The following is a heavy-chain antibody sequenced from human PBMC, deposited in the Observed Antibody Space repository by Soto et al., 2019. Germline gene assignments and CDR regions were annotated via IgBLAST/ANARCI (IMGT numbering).Heavy chain of an antibody. V-gene: IGHV3-9*01. CDR1: GFTFDDYA. CDR3: AKGGNWNYLGDAFDI. D-gene: IGHD1-7*01. CDR2: ISWNSGSI. Sequence: GGSLRLSCAASGFTFDDYAMHWVRQAPGKGLEWVSGISWNSGSIGYADSVKGRFTISRDNAKNSLYLQMNSLRAEDTALYYCAKGGNWNYLGDAFDIWGQGTMVTVSS. J-gene: IGHJ3*02.